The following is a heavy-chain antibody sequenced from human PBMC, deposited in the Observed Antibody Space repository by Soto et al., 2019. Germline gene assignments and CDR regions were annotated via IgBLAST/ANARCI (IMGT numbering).Heavy chain of an antibody. Sequence: QVQLVQAGAEVKKPGASVRVSCKASGYTITCCAMHWVRQAPGQSPERMGWFNAGDGDTKYSQNFQGRFTIIRDTSASTVYMELSSLRPEDTAVYYCARDGEDKAAAAMVYWGQGTLVTVSS. J-gene: IGHJ4*02. CDR2: FNAGDGDT. CDR3: ARDGEDKAAAAMVY. CDR1: GYTITCCA. D-gene: IGHD6-13*01. V-gene: IGHV1-3*01.